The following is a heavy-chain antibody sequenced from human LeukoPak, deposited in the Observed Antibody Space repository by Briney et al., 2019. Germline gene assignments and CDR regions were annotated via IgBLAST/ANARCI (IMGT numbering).Heavy chain of an antibody. CDR3: ARPVAGTGVSWFDP. V-gene: IGHV7-4-1*02. J-gene: IGHJ5*02. Sequence: ASVKVSCKASGYTFTSYGISWVRQAPGQGLEWMGWINTNTGNPTYAQGFTGRFVFSLDTSVSTAYLQISSLKAEDTAVYYCARPVAGTGVSWFDPWGQGTLVTVSS. CDR1: GYTFTSYG. D-gene: IGHD6-19*01. CDR2: INTNTGNP.